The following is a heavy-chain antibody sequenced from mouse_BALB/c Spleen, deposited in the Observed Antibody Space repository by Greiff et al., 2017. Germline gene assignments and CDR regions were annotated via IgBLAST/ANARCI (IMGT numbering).Heavy chain of an antibody. CDR2: ISSGSSTI. CDR3: ARGGYYHYFDF. CDR1: GFTFSSFG. V-gene: IGHV5-17*02. Sequence: EVKVEESGGGLVQPGGSRKLSCAASGFTFSSFGMHWVRQAPEKGLEWVAYISSGSSTIYYADTVKGRFTISRDNPKNTLFLQMTSLRSEDTAMYYCARGGYYHYFDFWGQGTTLTVSS. D-gene: IGHD2-3*01. J-gene: IGHJ2*01.